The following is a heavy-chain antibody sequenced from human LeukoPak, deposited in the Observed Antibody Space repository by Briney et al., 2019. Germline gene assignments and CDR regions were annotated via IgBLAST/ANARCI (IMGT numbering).Heavy chain of an antibody. CDR2: INSDGSST. Sequence: GGSLRLSCAASGFTFSSYWMHWVRQAPGKGLVWVSRINSDGSSTSYADSVKGRFTISRGNAKNTLYLQMNSLRAEDTAVYYCARGGYSYGYSGAYWGQGTLVTVSS. CDR3: ARGGYSYGYSGAY. J-gene: IGHJ4*02. CDR1: GFTFSSYW. D-gene: IGHD5-18*01. V-gene: IGHV3-74*01.